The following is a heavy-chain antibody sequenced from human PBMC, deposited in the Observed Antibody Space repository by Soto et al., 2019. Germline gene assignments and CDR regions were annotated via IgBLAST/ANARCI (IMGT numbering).Heavy chain of an antibody. CDR2: IWNDGNDK. CDR3: ARDRDIVVVTGILMW. V-gene: IGHV3-33*01. Sequence: QVQLVESGGGVVQPGRSLRLSCVATGFNFSNYGMQWVRQTPGKGLEWVAVIWNDGNDKSYEDSVKGRLTISRDNSKNTLYLEMSSLRAEDTAVYYCARDRDIVVVTGILMWWGQGTLVTVSS. J-gene: IGHJ4*02. CDR1: GFNFSNYG. D-gene: IGHD2-21*02.